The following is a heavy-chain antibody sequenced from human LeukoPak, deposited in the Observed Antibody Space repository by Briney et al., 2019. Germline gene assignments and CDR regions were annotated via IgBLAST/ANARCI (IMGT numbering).Heavy chain of an antibody. Sequence: ASVKVSCKASGYTFSSNGISWVRQAPGQGLEWMGWISPYNGNTDYAQKLQGRVTMTTDTSTNTAYMELRSLRSDDTAVYYCAREGSYGHYYGMDVWGQGTTVTVSS. V-gene: IGHV1-18*01. J-gene: IGHJ6*02. D-gene: IGHD4-17*01. CDR1: GYTFSSNG. CDR2: ISPYNGNT. CDR3: AREGSYGHYYGMDV.